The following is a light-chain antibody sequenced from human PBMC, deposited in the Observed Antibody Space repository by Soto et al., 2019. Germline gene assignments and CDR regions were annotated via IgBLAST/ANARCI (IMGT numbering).Light chain of an antibody. CDR1: QSISRW. Sequence: DIQMTQSPSTLSASVGDRVTITCRASQSISRWLAWYQQKPGKAPNLLIYKASTLQSGVPSSFSGGGAGKEFTLTISSLQPDDCGTYYCQQYNDRWTFGQGTKVEIK. V-gene: IGKV1-5*03. CDR2: KAS. CDR3: QQYNDRWT. J-gene: IGKJ1*01.